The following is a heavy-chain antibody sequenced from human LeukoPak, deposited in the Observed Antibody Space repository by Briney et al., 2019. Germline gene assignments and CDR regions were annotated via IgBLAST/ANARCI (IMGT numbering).Heavy chain of an antibody. V-gene: IGHV4-4*09. CDR3: ARVTGRSNWFDP. CDR2: IYTSGST. Sequence: SETLSLTCTVSGSISGYYWSWIRQPPGKGLEWIGYIYTSGSTNYNPSLKSRVTISVDTSKNQFSLKLSSVTAADTAAYYCARVTGRSNWFDPWGQGTLVIVSS. D-gene: IGHD3-16*01. CDR1: GSISGYY. J-gene: IGHJ5*02.